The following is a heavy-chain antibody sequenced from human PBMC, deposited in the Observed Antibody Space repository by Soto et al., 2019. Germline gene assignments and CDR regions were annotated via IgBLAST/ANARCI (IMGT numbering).Heavy chain of an antibody. CDR1: GGSISSSSYY. Sequence: SETLSLTCTASGGSISSSSYYWGWIRQPPGKGLEWIGSIYYSGSIYYNPSLKSRVTISVDTSKNQFSLKLSSVTAADTAVYYCARAGHSYYYYGMDVWGQGTTVTVSS. V-gene: IGHV4-39*07. CDR2: IYYSGSI. CDR3: ARAGHSYYYYGMDV. J-gene: IGHJ6*02.